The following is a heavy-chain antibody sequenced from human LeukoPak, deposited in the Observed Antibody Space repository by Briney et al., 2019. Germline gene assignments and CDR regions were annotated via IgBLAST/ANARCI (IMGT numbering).Heavy chain of an antibody. V-gene: IGHV5-51*01. CDR1: GYSLTDNW. D-gene: IGHD6-13*01. CDR2: IYPGDSDT. Sequence: GESLKISCKISGYSLTDNWIGWMRQVPGKGLEWLGLIYPGDSDTRYSPSFQGQVTFSMDMSINTAYLQWGGLKASDTAIYYCVRFGLTSSLDYWGQGTLVTVSS. J-gene: IGHJ4*02. CDR3: VRFGLTSSLDY.